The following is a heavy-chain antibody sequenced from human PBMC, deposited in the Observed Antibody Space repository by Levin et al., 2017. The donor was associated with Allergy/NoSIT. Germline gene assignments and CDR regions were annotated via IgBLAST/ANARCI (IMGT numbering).Heavy chain of an antibody. CDR2: ISYDGSKT. CDR1: GFTFSSYG. D-gene: IGHD3-22*01. CDR3: ARPDYDSSGRYFPPKGAFDS. Sequence: HSGGSLRLSCAASGFTFSSYGMHWVRQAPGKGLECVAVISYDGSKTYYGDSVKGRFTISRDNSKHTLYLQMNSLRAEDTAVYYCARPDYDSSGRYFPPKGAFDSWGQGTLVTVSS. J-gene: IGHJ4*02. V-gene: IGHV3-30*03.